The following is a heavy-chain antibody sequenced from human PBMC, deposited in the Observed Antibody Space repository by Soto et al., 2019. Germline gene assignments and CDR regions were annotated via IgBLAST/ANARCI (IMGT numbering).Heavy chain of an antibody. D-gene: IGHD3-3*01. V-gene: IGHV1-18*01. CDR1: GYTFTSYG. CDR3: ARYYDFWSGYYNLDY. J-gene: IGHJ4*02. CDR2: ISAYNGST. Sequence: ASVKVSCKASGYTFTSYGISWVRQAPGQGLEWMGWISAYNGSTNYAQKLQGRVTMTTDTSTSTAYMELRSLRSDDTAVYYCARYYDFWSGYYNLDYWGQGTLVTVSS.